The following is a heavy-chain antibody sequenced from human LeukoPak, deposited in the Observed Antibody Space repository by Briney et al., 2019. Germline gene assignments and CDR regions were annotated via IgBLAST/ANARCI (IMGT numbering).Heavy chain of an antibody. D-gene: IGHD3-10*01. Sequence: GGSLRLSCAASGFTFSDYYMSWLRQAPGKGLEWVSYISSSGSTIYYADSVKGRFTISRDNAKNSLYLQMNSLRAEDTAVYYCAREGSITMVRGDIMTTASDAFDIWGQGTMVTVSS. CDR2: ISSSGSTI. CDR1: GFTFSDYY. CDR3: AREGSITMVRGDIMTTASDAFDI. J-gene: IGHJ3*02. V-gene: IGHV3-11*01.